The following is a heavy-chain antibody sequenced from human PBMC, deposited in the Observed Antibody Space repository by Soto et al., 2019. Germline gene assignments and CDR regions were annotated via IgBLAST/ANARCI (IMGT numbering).Heavy chain of an antibody. Sequence: QVQLQESGPGLVKPSQTLSLTCTVSGGSISSGGYYWSWIRQHPGKGLEWIGYIYYSGSTYYNPSLKIRGTISVDTSKNQFSLKLSSVTAAHTAVYYCARDRISNGWFDPWGQRTLVTVSS. J-gene: IGHJ5*02. CDR1: GGSISSGGYY. V-gene: IGHV4-31*03. CDR2: IYYSGST. CDR3: ARDRISNGWFDP.